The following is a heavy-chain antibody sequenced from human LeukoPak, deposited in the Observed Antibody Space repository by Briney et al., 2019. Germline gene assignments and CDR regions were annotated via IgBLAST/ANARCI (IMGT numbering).Heavy chain of an antibody. CDR1: GFDFSSYA. J-gene: IGHJ3*01. V-gene: IGHV3-23*01. Sequence: GGSLRLSCAASGFDFSSYAMTWVRQAPGKGLEWVSSIRGSGDGASYTDSAKGRFTVSRDNSKNTLYLQLTSLRAEDTAIYYCGRDPNGNYVGAFDFWGQGTLVTVSS. CDR3: GRDPNGNYVGAFDF. D-gene: IGHD4-17*01. CDR2: IRGSGDGA.